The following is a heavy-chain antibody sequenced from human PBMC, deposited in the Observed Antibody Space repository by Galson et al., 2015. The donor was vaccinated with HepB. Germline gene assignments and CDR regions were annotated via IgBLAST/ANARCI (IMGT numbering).Heavy chain of an antibody. CDR1: GFTFSSYA. D-gene: IGHD6-13*01. J-gene: IGHJ4*02. V-gene: IGHV3-30*04. Sequence: SLRLSCAASGFTFSSYAMHWVRQAPGKGLEWVAVISYDGSNKYYADSVKGRFTISRDNSKNTLYLQMNSLRAEDTAVYYCARDPLEIGSWYARSGFDYWGQGTLVTVSS. CDR2: ISYDGSNK. CDR3: ARDPLEIGSWYARSGFDY.